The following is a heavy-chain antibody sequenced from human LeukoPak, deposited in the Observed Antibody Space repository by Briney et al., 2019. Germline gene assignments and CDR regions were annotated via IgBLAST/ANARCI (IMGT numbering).Heavy chain of an antibody. D-gene: IGHD6-13*01. CDR3: AKGSSSSLFNNWFDP. Sequence: GGSLRLSCAAPGFTFSGSAMHWVRQASGKGLEWVGRIRSKANSYATAYAASVKGRFTISRDNSKNTLYLQMNSLRAEDTAVYYCAKGSSSSLFNNWFDPWGQGTLVTVSS. CDR1: GFTFSGSA. V-gene: IGHV3-73*01. CDR2: IRSKANSYAT. J-gene: IGHJ5*02.